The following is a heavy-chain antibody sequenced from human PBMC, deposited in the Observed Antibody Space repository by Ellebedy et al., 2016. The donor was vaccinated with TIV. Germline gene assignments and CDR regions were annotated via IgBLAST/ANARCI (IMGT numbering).Heavy chain of an antibody. D-gene: IGHD2-2*03. CDR3: ARTGYCSSTSCADFDP. Sequence: SVKVSCXASGGTFSSYAISWVRQAPGQGLEWMGGIIPIFGTANYAQKFQGRVTITADKSTSTAYMELSSLRSEDTAVYYCARTGYCSSTSCADFDPWGQGTLVTVSS. CDR2: IIPIFGTA. J-gene: IGHJ5*02. V-gene: IGHV1-69*06. CDR1: GGTFSSYA.